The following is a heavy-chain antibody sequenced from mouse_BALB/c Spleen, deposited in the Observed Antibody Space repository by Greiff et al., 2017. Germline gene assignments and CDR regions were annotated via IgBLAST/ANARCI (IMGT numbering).Heavy chain of an antibody. J-gene: IGHJ4*01. CDR2: INPSSGYT. CDR1: GYTFTSYT. CDR3: ARRFTTATGAMDY. Sequence: VQLQQSGAELARPGASVKMSCKASGYTFTSYTMHWVKQRPGQGLEWIGYINPSSGYTNYNQKFKDKATLTADKSSSTAYMQLSSLTSEDSAVYYCARRFTTATGAMDYWGQGTSVTVSS. D-gene: IGHD1-2*01. V-gene: IGHV1-4*01.